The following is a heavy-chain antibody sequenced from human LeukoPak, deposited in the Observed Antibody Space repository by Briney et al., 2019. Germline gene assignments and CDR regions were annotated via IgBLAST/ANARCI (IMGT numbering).Heavy chain of an antibody. Sequence: SQTLSLTCTVSGGSISSGGYYWSWIRQHPGKGLEWIGYIYYSGSTYYNPSLKSRVTISVDTSKNQFSLKLSSVTAADTAVYYCVRVGGNYYDSSGNTDYWGQGTLVTVPS. V-gene: IGHV4-31*03. J-gene: IGHJ4*02. D-gene: IGHD3-22*01. CDR1: GGSISSGGYY. CDR3: VRVGGNYYDSSGNTDY. CDR2: IYYSGST.